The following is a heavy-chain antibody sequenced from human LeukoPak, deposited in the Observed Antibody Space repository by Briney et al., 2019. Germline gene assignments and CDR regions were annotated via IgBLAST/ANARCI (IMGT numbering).Heavy chain of an antibody. J-gene: IGHJ4*02. CDR1: GFTVSSNY. CDR3: ARDVRYCSGGSCSS. V-gene: IGHV3-53*01. D-gene: IGHD2-15*01. Sequence: GGSLRLSCAASGFTVSSNYMSWVRQAPGKGLEWVSVIYNSGGTYYADSVKGRFTISRDNSENTLYFQMNSLRAEDTAVYYCARDVRYCSGGSCSSWGPGTLVTVSS. CDR2: IYNSGGT.